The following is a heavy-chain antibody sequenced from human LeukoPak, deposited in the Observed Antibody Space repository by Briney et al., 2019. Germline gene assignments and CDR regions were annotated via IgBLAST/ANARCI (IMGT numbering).Heavy chain of an antibody. Sequence: GESLKISCKGSGYSFTSYWIGWVRQMPGKGLEWMGILYPGDSDTRYSPSFQGQVTISADKSISTAYLQWSSLKASDTAMYYCARRYCYDSSGYYLAQDAFGIWGQGTMVTVSS. CDR2: LYPGDSDT. CDR3: ARRYCYDSSGYYLAQDAFGI. J-gene: IGHJ3*02. V-gene: IGHV5-51*01. CDR1: GYSFTSYW. D-gene: IGHD3-22*01.